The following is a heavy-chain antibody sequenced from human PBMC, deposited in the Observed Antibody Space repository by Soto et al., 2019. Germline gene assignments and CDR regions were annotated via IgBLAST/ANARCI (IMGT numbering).Heavy chain of an antibody. CDR3: ARDRKLVIPGNYYYYGMDV. Sequence: SETLSLTCSVSGGSIRDYFWTWVRQPPGKGLEWIGYISSSGTINYNSSLKSRVTISLGTSRNHFPLKLSSVTTADTAVYFCARDRKLVIPGNYYYYGMDVWGQGTTVTVSS. V-gene: IGHV4-59*01. J-gene: IGHJ6*02. CDR1: GGSIRDYF. D-gene: IGHD3-9*01. CDR2: ISSSGTI.